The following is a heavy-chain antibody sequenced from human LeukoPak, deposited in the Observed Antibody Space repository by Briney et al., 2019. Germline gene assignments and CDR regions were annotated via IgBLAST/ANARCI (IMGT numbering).Heavy chain of an antibody. CDR3: ARPHYGDYGHFDY. D-gene: IGHD4-17*01. V-gene: IGHV1-46*01. J-gene: IGHJ4*02. CDR2: INPSGGST. Sequence: ASVKVSCKASGYTFTGYYMHWVRQAPGQGLEWMGWINPSGGSTSYAQKFQGRVTMTRDTSTSTVYMELSSLRSEDTAVYYCARPHYGDYGHFDYWGQGTLVTVSS. CDR1: GYTFTGYY.